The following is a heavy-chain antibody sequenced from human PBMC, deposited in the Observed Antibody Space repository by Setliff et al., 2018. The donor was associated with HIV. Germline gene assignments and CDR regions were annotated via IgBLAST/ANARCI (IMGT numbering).Heavy chain of an antibody. CDR3: ARAYSSVVIKYMDV. V-gene: IGHV1-69*10. CDR2: IIPMFGIA. CDR1: GGTFSNYA. Sequence: SVKVSCKASGGTFSNYAITWVRQAPGQGLEWMGGIIPMFGIANHAQKFQGRVTITADTSTGTAYMELSSLRSEDTAVYYCARAYSSVVIKYMDVWGKGTTGTVS. D-gene: IGHD3-22*01. J-gene: IGHJ6*03.